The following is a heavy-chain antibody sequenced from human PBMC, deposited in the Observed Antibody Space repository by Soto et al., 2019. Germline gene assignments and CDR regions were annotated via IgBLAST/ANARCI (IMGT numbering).Heavy chain of an antibody. D-gene: IGHD2-2*01. CDR2: IIPISGTA. V-gene: IGHV1-69*01. J-gene: IGHJ6*02. CDR3: ARSQGSSTSLEIYYYYYYGMDV. CDR1: GCTFSSYA. Sequence: QVQLVQSGAEVKKPGSSVKVSCKASGCTFSSYAISWVRQAPGQGREWMGGIIPISGTANYAQKFQGRVTITADESTSTAYMELSSLRSEDTAVYYCARSQGSSTSLEIYYYYYYGMDVWGQGTTVTVSS.